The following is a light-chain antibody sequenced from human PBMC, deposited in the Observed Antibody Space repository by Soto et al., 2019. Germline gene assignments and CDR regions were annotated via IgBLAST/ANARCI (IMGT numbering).Light chain of an antibody. J-gene: IGKJ1*01. V-gene: IGKV3-11*01. CDR3: QQRYNLPRT. CDR2: DVS. Sequence: EIVLTQSKATLSFSPGERATLSCRASQSVSSYLAWYQQKPGQAPRLLIYDVSNRATGIPARFSGSGSGTDFTLTISSLEPEDFAVYYCQQRYNLPRTFGQGTKVDIK. CDR1: QSVSSY.